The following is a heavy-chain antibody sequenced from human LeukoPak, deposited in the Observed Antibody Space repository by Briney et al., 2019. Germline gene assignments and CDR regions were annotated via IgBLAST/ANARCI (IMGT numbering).Heavy chain of an antibody. Sequence: SETLSLTCTVSGYSISSGYYWGWIRQPPGKGLGWIGYIYYSGSTNYNPSLKSRVTISVDTSKNQFSLKLSSVTAADTAVYYCASYKVAVAGTYAFDIWGQGTMVTVSS. D-gene: IGHD6-19*01. J-gene: IGHJ3*02. CDR1: GYSISSGYY. V-gene: IGHV4-38-2*02. CDR3: ASYKVAVAGTYAFDI. CDR2: IYYSGST.